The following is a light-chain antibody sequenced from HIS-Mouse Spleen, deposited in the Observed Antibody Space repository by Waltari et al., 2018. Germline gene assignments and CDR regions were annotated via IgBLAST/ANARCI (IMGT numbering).Light chain of an antibody. V-gene: IGLV2-8*01. CDR3: SSYAGSNNFVV. J-gene: IGLJ2*01. CDR1: SSHVGGYNY. Sequence: QSALTQPPSASGSPGQSVTISCTGTSSHVGGYNYVSLYQQHPGKAPKLMIYEVSKRPSGVPDRFSGSKSGNTASLTVSGLQAEDEADYYCSSYAGSNNFVVFGGGTKLTVL. CDR2: EVS.